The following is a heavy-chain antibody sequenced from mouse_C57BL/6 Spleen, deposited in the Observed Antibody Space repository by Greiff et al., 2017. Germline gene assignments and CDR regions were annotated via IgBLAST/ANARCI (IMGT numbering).Heavy chain of an antibody. CDR2: ISDGGSYT. CDR1: GFTFSSYA. Sequence: EVQGVESGGGLVKPGGSLKLSCAASGFTFSSYAMSWVRQTPEKRLEWVATISDGGSYTYYPDNVKGRFTISRDNAKNNLYLQMSHLKSEDTAMYYCARDQDYYGSTLFDYWGKGTTLTVSS. J-gene: IGHJ2*01. D-gene: IGHD1-1*02. V-gene: IGHV5-4*01. CDR3: ARDQDYYGSTLFDY.